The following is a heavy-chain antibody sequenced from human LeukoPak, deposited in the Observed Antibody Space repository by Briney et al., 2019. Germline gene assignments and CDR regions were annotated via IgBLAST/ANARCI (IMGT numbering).Heavy chain of an antibody. CDR2: ISDNGGMT. J-gene: IGHJ4*02. V-gene: IGHV3-64*04. D-gene: IGHD6-13*01. CDR3: AKSTSSWERVCY. CDR1: GITFSSHA. Sequence: GGSLRLSCSASGITFSSHAMHWVRQAPGKGLEYVSAISDNGGMTFYADSVKGRFSISRDNSNNTLYLQMNSLRAEYAAVYYCAKSTSSWERVCYWGQGTLVTVS.